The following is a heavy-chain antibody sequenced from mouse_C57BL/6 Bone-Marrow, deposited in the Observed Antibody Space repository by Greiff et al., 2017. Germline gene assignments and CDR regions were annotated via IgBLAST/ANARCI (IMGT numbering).Heavy chain of an antibody. Sequence: VQLQESGAELARPGASVKLSCKASGYTFTSYGISWVKQRTGQGLEWIGEIYPRSGNTYYNEKFKGKATLTADESSSTAYMELRSLTSEDSAVYFCAWTVLLYYYAMDDWGQGTSVTVSS. D-gene: IGHD1-1*01. CDR1: GYTFTSYG. CDR2: IYPRSGNT. CDR3: AWTVLLYYYAMDD. V-gene: IGHV1-81*01. J-gene: IGHJ4*01.